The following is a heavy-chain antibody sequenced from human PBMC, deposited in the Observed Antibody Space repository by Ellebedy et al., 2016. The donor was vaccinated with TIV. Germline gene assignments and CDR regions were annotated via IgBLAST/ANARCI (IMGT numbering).Heavy chain of an antibody. CDR3: AINPEWELLPPDAFDI. CDR1: GYSISSGYY. Sequence: SETLSLTXTVSGYSISSGYYWGWIRQPPGKGLEWIGSIYHSGSTYYNPSLKSRVTISVDTSKNQFSLKLSSVTAADTAVYYCAINPEWELLPPDAFDIWGQGTMVTVSS. D-gene: IGHD1-26*01. J-gene: IGHJ3*02. CDR2: IYHSGST. V-gene: IGHV4-38-2*02.